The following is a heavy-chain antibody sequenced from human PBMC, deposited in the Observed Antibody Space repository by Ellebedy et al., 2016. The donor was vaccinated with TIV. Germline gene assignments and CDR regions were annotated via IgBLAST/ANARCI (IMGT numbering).Heavy chain of an antibody. D-gene: IGHD6-19*01. V-gene: IGHV4-59*02. Sequence: MPSETLSLTCSVSGDSVSADYWSRIRQPPGRGLEWIGYIHYSGAYRYNPSLKSRVTMSVDTSKNQFSLNLSSVTAADTAVYYCARISREQWLVLVDWGQGTLVTVSS. J-gene: IGHJ4*02. CDR1: GDSVSADY. CDR3: ARISREQWLVLVD. CDR2: IHYSGAY.